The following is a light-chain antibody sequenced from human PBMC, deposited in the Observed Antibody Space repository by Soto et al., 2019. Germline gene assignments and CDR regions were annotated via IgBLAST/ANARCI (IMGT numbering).Light chain of an antibody. Sequence: QLVLTQWPSASASLGASVKLTCTLSSGHSSYAIAWHQQQPEKGPRFLMRLNSDGSHNKGYGIPDRFSGSSSGAERYLTISSLQPEDEADYYCQTWGTDVSVFGGGTQLTVL. CDR3: QTWGTDVSV. CDR1: SGHSSYA. J-gene: IGLJ7*01. CDR2: LNSDGSH. V-gene: IGLV4-69*01.